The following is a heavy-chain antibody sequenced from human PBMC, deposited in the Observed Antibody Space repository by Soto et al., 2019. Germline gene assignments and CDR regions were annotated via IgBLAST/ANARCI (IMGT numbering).Heavy chain of an antibody. J-gene: IGHJ4*02. CDR1: GGTFSSYA. V-gene: IGHV1-69*01. D-gene: IGHD3-10*01. CDR2: IIPIFGTA. CDR3: ARVRGTMVRGVMLSVFDY. Sequence: QVQLVQSGAEVKKPGSSVKVSCKASGGTFSSYAISWVGQAPGQGLEWMGGIIPIFGTANYAQKFQGRVTITADESTSTAYMELSSLRSEDTAVYYCARVRGTMVRGVMLSVFDYWGQGTLVTVSS.